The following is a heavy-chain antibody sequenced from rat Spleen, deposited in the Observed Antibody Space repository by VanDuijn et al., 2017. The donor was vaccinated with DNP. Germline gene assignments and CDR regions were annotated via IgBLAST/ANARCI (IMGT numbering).Heavy chain of an antibody. D-gene: IGHD3-8*01. V-gene: IGHV5-7*01. CDR2: IFYDDGST. CDR1: GFSFSDYN. CDR3: ATPMS. J-gene: IGHJ2*01. Sequence: EVQLVESGGGLVQPGGSLKLSCVGSGFSFSDYNMVWVRQAPKEGLEWVATIFYDDGSTYYGDSVKGRFTISRDNAKSTLYLQMDSLRSEDTATYYCATPMSWGQGVMVTVSS.